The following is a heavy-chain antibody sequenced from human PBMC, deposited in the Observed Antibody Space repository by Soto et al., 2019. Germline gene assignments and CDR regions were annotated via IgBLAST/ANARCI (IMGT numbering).Heavy chain of an antibody. CDR3: TTEGSDFWSGYVSDYYFDY. CDR1: GFTFSNAW. CDR2: IKSKTDGGTT. V-gene: IGHV3-15*07. J-gene: IGHJ4*02. Sequence: GGSLRLSCAASGFTFSNAWMNWVRQAPGKGLEWVGRIKSKTDGGTTDYAAPVKGRFTISRDDSKNTLYLQMNSLKTEDTAVYYCTTEGSDFWSGYVSDYYFDYWGQGTLVTVSS. D-gene: IGHD3-3*01.